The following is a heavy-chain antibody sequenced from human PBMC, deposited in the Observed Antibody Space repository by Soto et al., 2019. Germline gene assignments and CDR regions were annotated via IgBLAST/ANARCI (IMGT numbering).Heavy chain of an antibody. V-gene: IGHV1-69*01. CDR1: GDTFSSYG. CDR2: IIPVFAIT. D-gene: IGHD5-18*01. J-gene: IGHJ4*02. CDR3: ARAKVHFEIDGSSLTAHFDH. Sequence: QVQLVQSGAEVKKPGSSVKVSCSASGDTFSSYGISWVRQAPGQGLEWLGGIIPVFAITKYAQKFQGRSTYESDDSSSTTYMYLSSLSSEDTAVYYCARAKVHFEIDGSSLTAHFDHWGQGTQVTVSS.